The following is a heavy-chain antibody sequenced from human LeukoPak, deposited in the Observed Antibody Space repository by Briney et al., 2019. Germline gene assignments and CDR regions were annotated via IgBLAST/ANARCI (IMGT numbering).Heavy chain of an antibody. V-gene: IGHV4-61*02. D-gene: IGHD1-1*01. CDR2: IYINGGT. CDR1: GDSISSGSYY. CDR3: ARDGNDYGDY. J-gene: IGHJ4*02. Sequence: PSQPLSLTCTVSGDSISSGSYYWSWIRQPAGKGLEWIGRIYINGGTNYNPSLNSRVTISVDTSRNQFSLKLSSVTAADTAVYYCARDGNDYGDYWGQGTLVTVSS.